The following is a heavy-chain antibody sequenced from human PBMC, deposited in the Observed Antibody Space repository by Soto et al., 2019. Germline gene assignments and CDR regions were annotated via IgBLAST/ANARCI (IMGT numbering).Heavy chain of an antibody. CDR1: GFNFKKFA. D-gene: IGHD6-19*01. V-gene: IGHV3-23*01. Sequence: GGSLRLSCEASGFNFKKFAMGWVRQAPGEGLEWVSGISCCGGSTFYADSVKGRFSLARDDSKNTLSLQLNSLRVEDTAHYYCAKADGEQWLIPHLDNWGQGTQVTVSS. CDR2: ISCCGGST. CDR3: AKADGEQWLIPHLDN. J-gene: IGHJ1*01.